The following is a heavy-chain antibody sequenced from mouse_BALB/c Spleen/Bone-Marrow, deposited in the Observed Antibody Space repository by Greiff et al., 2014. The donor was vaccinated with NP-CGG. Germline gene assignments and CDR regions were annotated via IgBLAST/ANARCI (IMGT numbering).Heavy chain of an antibody. D-gene: IGHD4-1*01. CDR3: TRSLGRAMDY. Sequence: LQQSGSELVRPEASVKLSCKASGYTFTSYWMHWVRQRPGQGLEWIGNIYPGSGNTNYDEKFKRKATLTVETSSNTAYTHLSSLTSEDSAVYYCTRSLGRAMDYWGQGTSVTVSS. CDR2: IYPGSGNT. CDR1: GYTFTSYW. V-gene: IGHV1S22*01. J-gene: IGHJ4*01.